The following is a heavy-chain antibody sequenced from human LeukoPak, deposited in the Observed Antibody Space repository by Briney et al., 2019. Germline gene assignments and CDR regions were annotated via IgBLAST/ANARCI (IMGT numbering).Heavy chain of an antibody. V-gene: IGHV3-23*01. J-gene: IGHJ3*02. CDR1: GFTFSSYG. CDR3: VRGVITTSDAFDI. D-gene: IGHD3-16*01. Sequence: QTGGSLRLSCAASGFTFSSYGMSWVRQAPGKGLEWVSAISGSGGSTYYADFVKGRFTISRDNAKNSLYLQMHTLRAEDTALYYCVRGVITTSDAFDIWGQGTMVTVSS. CDR2: ISGSGGST.